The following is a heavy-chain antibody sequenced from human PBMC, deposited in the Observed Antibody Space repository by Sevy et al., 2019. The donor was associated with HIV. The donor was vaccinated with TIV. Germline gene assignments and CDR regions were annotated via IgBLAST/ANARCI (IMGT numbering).Heavy chain of an antibody. CDR3: ARARARGYSSSWYEDY. Sequence: GGSLRLSCAASGFTFSSYAMHWVRQAPGKGLEGVAVISYDGSNKYYADSVKGRFTISRDNSKNTLYLQMNSLRAEDTAVYYCARARARGYSSSWYEDYWGQGTLVTVSS. CDR1: GFTFSSYA. J-gene: IGHJ4*02. V-gene: IGHV3-30-3*01. CDR2: ISYDGSNK. D-gene: IGHD6-13*01.